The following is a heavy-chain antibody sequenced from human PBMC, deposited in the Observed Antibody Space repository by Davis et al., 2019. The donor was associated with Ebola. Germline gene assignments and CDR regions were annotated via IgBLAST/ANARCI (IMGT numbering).Heavy chain of an antibody. V-gene: IGHV4-59*04. D-gene: IGHD5-18*01. CDR2: MFYSGTT. CDR1: GGSISSYY. J-gene: IGHJ5*02. Sequence: MPSETLSLTCTVSGGSISSYYWSWIRQPPGKGLEWVANMFYSGTTYYNPSLKNRVTISIDTSKNQFSLRLSSVTAADTAVYYCARGRPGRGYSYLPWGQGTLVTVSS. CDR3: ARGRPGRGYSYLP.